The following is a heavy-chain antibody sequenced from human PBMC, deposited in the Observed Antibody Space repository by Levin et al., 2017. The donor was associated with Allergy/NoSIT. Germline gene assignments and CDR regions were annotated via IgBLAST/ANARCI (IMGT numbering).Heavy chain of an antibody. CDR1: GDSVSSNSAA. CDR3: AREIEAGWDY. V-gene: IGHV6-1*01. CDR2: TYYRSKWYN. J-gene: IGHJ4*02. D-gene: IGHD6-19*01. Sequence: LRLSCAISGDSVSSNSAAWNWIRQSPSRGLEWLGRTYYRSKWYNEYALSVKSRITINADTSKNQFSLQLNFVTPEDTAVYYCAREIEAGWDYWGQGTLVTVSS.